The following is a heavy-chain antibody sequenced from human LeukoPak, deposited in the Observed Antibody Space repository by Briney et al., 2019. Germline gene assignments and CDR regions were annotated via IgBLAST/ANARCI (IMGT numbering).Heavy chain of an antibody. Sequence: SQTLSLTCTVSGGSISSGGYYWSWIRQPPGKGLEWIGYIYHSGSTNYNPSLKSRVTISVDTSKNQFSLKLSAVTAADTAVYYCAGGGLVRGVTHWFDPWGQGTLVTVSS. V-gene: IGHV4-30-2*01. CDR2: IYHSGST. CDR1: GGSISSGGYY. D-gene: IGHD3-10*01. J-gene: IGHJ5*02. CDR3: AGGGLVRGVTHWFDP.